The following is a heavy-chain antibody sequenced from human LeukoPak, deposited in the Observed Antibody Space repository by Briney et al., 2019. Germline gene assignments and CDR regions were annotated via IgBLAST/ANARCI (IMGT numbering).Heavy chain of an antibody. CDR2: INPNSGGT. D-gene: IGHD3-10*01. V-gene: IGHV1-2*04. Sequence: ASVKVSCKASGYTFTSYGISWVRQAPGQGLEWMGWINPNSGGTNYAQKFQGWVTMTRDTSISTAYMELSRLRSDDTAVYYCARDYGSGSYDYWGQGTLVTVSS. J-gene: IGHJ4*02. CDR3: ARDYGSGSYDY. CDR1: GYTFTSYG.